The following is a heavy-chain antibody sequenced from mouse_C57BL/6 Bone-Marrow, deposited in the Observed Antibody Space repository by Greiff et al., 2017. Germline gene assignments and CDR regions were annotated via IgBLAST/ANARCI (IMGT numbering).Heavy chain of an antibody. Sequence: VQLKQSGPELVKPGASVKISCKASGYTFTDYYMNWVKQSHGKSLEWIGDINPNNGGTSYNQKFKGKATLTVDKSSSTAYMELRSLTSEDSAVYYCARSAEYDVRGAMDYWGQGTSVTVSS. CDR1: GYTFTDYY. CDR3: ARSAEYDVRGAMDY. V-gene: IGHV1-26*01. D-gene: IGHD2-14*01. J-gene: IGHJ4*01. CDR2: INPNNGGT.